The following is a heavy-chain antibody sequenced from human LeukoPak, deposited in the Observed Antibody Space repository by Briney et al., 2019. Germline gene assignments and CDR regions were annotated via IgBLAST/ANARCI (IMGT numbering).Heavy chain of an antibody. CDR2: ISGSGGST. CDR3: AKRYGSGSYFDY. V-gene: IGHV3-23*01. Sequence: PGGSLRLSCAASGFTFSSYAMSWVRQAPGKGLEWVSAISGSGGSTYYADSVKGRFTISRDNSNNTLYLQMNSLRAEDTAVYYCAKRYGSGSYFDYWGQGTLVTVSS. J-gene: IGHJ4*02. CDR1: GFTFSSYA. D-gene: IGHD3-10*01.